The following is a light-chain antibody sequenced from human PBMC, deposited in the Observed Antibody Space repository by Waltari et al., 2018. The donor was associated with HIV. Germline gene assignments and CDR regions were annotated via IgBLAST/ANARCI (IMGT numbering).Light chain of an antibody. CDR1: SSDVGGYNY. CDR2: DVR. Sequence: QSALTQHASVSGSPGQSITISCTGLSSDVGGYNYVSRYQQHPGKAPKLMIYDVRNRPSGVSNRFSGSKSGNTASLTISGLQAEDEADYYCSSYTSSSALYVVFGGGTKLTVL. CDR3: SSYTSSSALYVV. J-gene: IGLJ2*01. V-gene: IGLV2-14*03.